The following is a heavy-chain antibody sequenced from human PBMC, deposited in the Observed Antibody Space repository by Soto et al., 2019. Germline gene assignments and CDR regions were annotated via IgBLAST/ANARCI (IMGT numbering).Heavy chain of an antibody. D-gene: IGHD2-8*02. J-gene: IGHJ6*02. CDR3: ARGGVGSGYFYYGMDV. CDR2: IHHSGST. Sequence: SETLSLTCAVSGSSINNGYYWGWIRQPPGKGLEWIGNIHHSGSTNYNASLKSRVNISVDRSKNQFSLKVTSVTAADAAIYYCARGGVGSGYFYYGMDVWGQGTMVTVSS. CDR1: GSSINNGYY. V-gene: IGHV4-38-2*01.